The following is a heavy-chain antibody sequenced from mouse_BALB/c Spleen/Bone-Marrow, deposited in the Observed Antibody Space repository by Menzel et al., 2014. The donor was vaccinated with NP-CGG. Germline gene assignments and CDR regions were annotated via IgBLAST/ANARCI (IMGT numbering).Heavy chain of an antibody. CDR1: GFNIKDTY. CDR3: ASYYYGSGLFAY. Sequence: EVQLQQSGAELVKPGASVKLSCTASGFNIKDTYMHWVKQRPEQGLEWIGRIDPANGNTKYDPKFQGKATITADTSSNTAYLRLSSLTSEDTAVYYCASYYYGSGLFAYWGQGTLVTVSA. CDR2: IDPANGNT. D-gene: IGHD1-1*01. J-gene: IGHJ3*01. V-gene: IGHV14-3*02.